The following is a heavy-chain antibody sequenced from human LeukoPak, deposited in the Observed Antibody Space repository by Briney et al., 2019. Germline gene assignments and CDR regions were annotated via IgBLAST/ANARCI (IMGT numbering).Heavy chain of an antibody. CDR2: MNPNSGDT. V-gene: IGHV1-8*01. CDR3: ARTPRNGCIEGY. D-gene: IGHD5-24*01. CDR1: GYTFTSYD. Sequence: ASVKVSCKASGYTFTSYDINWVRQATGQGLEWMGWMNPNSGDTGYAQNFQGRVTMTRDTSINTAYMELSSLRSEDTAVYYCARTPRNGCIEGYWGQGTLVTVSS. J-gene: IGHJ4*02.